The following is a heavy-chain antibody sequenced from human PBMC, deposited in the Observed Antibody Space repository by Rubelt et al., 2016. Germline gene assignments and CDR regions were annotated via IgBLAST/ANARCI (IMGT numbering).Heavy chain of an antibody. CDR3: ARDEPYSSSRYDY. Sequence: QVQLVQSGAEVKKPGASVKVSCKASGYTFTNYDIIWVRQAPGQGLEWMGWVSAFNGNTNYAQKFQDRVSMTTDTSTSAAYMDLRSLRSDDTAVYYCARDEPYSSSRYDYWGQGTLVTVSS. D-gene: IGHD6-13*01. CDR1: GYTFTNYD. CDR2: VSAFNGNT. V-gene: IGHV1-18*01. J-gene: IGHJ4*02.